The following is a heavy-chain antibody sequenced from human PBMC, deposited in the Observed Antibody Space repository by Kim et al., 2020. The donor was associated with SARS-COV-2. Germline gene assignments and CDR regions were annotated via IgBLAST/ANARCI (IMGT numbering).Heavy chain of an antibody. CDR2: IYADGGT. J-gene: IGHJ6*02. V-gene: IGHV3-66*01. Sequence: GGSLRLSCAASTFTVSSNYMSWVRQAPGKGLEWVSVIYADGGTFSAHSVKGRFTISRDNSRNALYLQMNRLRAEDTAVYYCARGGVTTTGYYGLDVWGQGTTVTVSS. CDR1: TFTVSSNY. D-gene: IGHD4-17*01. CDR3: ARGGVTTTGYYGLDV.